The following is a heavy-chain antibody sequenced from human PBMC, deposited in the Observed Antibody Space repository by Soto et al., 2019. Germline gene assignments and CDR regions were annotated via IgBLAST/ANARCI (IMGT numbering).Heavy chain of an antibody. CDR3: ARDKVYCISTSCYLVYGMDV. Sequence: QVQLQESGPGLVKPSETLSLTCTVSGGSVSSGSYYWSWIRQPPGKGLEWIGYIYYSGSTNYNPTLKDRVTISVDTSKNPFSMKLSSVTAADTAVYYCARDKVYCISTSCYLVYGMDVWGQGTTVTVSS. V-gene: IGHV4-61*01. D-gene: IGHD2-2*01. J-gene: IGHJ6*02. CDR2: IYYSGST. CDR1: GGSVSSGSYY.